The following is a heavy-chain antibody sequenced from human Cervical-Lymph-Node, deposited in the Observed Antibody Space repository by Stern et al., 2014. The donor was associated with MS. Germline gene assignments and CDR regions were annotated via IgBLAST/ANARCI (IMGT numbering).Heavy chain of an antibody. Sequence: VQLVESGAEVKKPGASVKVSCKASGYTFTGYYMHWVRQAPGQGLEWMGWINPNSGGTNYAQKFQGRVTMTRDTSISTAYMELSRLRSDDTAVYYCAREWENTMTSRAGPFDPWGQGTLVTVSS. D-gene: IGHD3-22*01. CDR3: AREWENTMTSRAGPFDP. J-gene: IGHJ5*02. V-gene: IGHV1-2*02. CDR1: GYTFTGYY. CDR2: INPNSGGT.